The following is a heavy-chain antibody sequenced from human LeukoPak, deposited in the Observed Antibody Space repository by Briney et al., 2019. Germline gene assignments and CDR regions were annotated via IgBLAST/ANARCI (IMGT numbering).Heavy chain of an antibody. CDR3: ARGNWNYGESNALDI. CDR1: GFTFSSYA. J-gene: IGHJ3*02. CDR2: ISGSGGST. V-gene: IGHV3-23*01. Sequence: PGGSLRLSCAASGFTFSSYAMSWVRQAPGKGLEGVSAISGSGGSTYYADSVKGRFTISRDNSKNTLYLQMNSLRAEDTAVYYCARGNWNYGESNALDIWGQGTMVTVSS. D-gene: IGHD1-7*01.